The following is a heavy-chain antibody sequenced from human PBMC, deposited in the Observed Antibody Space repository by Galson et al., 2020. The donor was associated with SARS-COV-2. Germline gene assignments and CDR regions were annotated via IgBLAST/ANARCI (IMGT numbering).Heavy chain of an antibody. V-gene: IGHV1-46*03. J-gene: IGHJ4*02. CDR3: AINAFDY. Sequence: GESLKISCKASGYTFTSYYIHWVRQAPGQGLEWVGIINPSDGSTSYTQKFQGRVTVTRDTSTSTVYMEVSSLRYDDTAIYYCAINAFDYWGQGTLVTVSS. CDR2: INPSDGST. CDR1: GYTFTSYY.